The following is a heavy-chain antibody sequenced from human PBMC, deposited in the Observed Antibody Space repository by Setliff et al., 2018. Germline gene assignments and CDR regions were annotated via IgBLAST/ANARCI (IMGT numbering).Heavy chain of an antibody. CDR2: IYPGDSNT. D-gene: IGHD2-15*01. CDR1: GYSFSNFW. Sequence: PGESLKISCKGSGYSFSNFWIGWVRQMPGKGLEWMGIIYPGDSNTRYSPSFQGQVTISAGKSITTAYLQWSSLKASDNAMYYCARRGGYCSGGSCELDYLGQGTLVTVSS. V-gene: IGHV5-51*01. CDR3: ARRGGYCSGGSCELDY. J-gene: IGHJ4*02.